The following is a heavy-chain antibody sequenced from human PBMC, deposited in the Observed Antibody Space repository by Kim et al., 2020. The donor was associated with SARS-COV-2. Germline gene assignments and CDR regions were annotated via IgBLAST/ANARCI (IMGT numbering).Heavy chain of an antibody. Sequence: GGSLRLSCAASGFTFSSYSMNWVRQAPGKGLEWVSSISSSSSYIYYADSVKGRFTISRDNAKNSLYLQMNSLRAEDTAVYYCARGGDYYGSGSYYYGMDVWGQGTTVTVSS. CDR1: GFTFSSYS. V-gene: IGHV3-21*01. CDR2: ISSSSSYI. D-gene: IGHD3-10*01. CDR3: ARGGDYYGSGSYYYGMDV. J-gene: IGHJ6*02.